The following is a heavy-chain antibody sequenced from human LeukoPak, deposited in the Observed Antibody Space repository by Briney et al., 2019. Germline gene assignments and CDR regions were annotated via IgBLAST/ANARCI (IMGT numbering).Heavy chain of an antibody. Sequence: PGGSLRLSCAASGFTFSSYWMSWVRQAPGKGLEWVANIKQDGSEKYYVDSVKGRFTISRDNAKNSLYLQMNSLRAKDTAVYYCARDSPSKYSGSYPFDYWGQGTLVTVSS. V-gene: IGHV3-7*01. CDR2: IKQDGSEK. CDR3: ARDSPSKYSGSYPFDY. D-gene: IGHD1-26*01. J-gene: IGHJ4*02. CDR1: GFTFSSYW.